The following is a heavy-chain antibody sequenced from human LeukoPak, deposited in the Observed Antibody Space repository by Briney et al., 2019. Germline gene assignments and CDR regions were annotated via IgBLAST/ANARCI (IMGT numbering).Heavy chain of an antibody. D-gene: IGHD6-6*01. CDR3: ARLAIAARLAPFDI. V-gene: IGHV4-59*08. CDR1: GGSFNTYY. CDR2: IYHTGNT. J-gene: IGHJ3*02. Sequence: PSETLSLTCTVSGGSFNTYYWSWIRQSPGKGLEWMGYIYHTGNTNYNPSLKSRVTISIDTSQNQFSLNLTSVTAADTAVYYCARLAIAARLAPFDIWGQGTMVTVSS.